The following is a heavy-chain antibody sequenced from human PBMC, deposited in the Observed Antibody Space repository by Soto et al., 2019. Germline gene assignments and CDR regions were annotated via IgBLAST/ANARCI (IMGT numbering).Heavy chain of an antibody. CDR3: AREATSCSGGRCMLDNYYSYSLAV. J-gene: IGHJ6*03. V-gene: IGHV1-69*08. D-gene: IGHD2-15*01. Sequence: QVQLVQSGAEVKKPGSSVKVSCKASGGTFSSYTISWVRQAPGQGLEWMGRIIPILGIANYAQKFQGRVTITADKSTTRPYTELSSLSSEDTAVYYSAREATSCSGGRCMLDNYYSYSLAVSGKRNTLT. CDR2: IIPILGIA. CDR1: GGTFSSYT.